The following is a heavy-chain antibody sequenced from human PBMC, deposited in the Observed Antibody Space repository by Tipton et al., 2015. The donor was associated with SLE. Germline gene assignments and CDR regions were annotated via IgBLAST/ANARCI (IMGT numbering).Heavy chain of an antibody. Sequence: TLSLTCVVSDYSISSTYYWGWIRQPPGKGLEGIGNNYHTGTTYYIPSLKSRVTNSIDTSKNNFSLKMTAVTAADTAVYYCARLSTDYADRSGYGYFDHWGQGTLVTVSS. CDR2: NYHTGTT. D-gene: IGHD3-22*01. CDR1: DYSISSTYY. J-gene: IGHJ4*02. CDR3: ARLSTDYADRSGYGYFDH. V-gene: IGHV4-38-2*01.